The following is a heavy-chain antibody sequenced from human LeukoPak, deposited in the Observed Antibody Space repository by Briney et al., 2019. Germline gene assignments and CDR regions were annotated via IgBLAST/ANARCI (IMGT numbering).Heavy chain of an antibody. CDR1: GFTFSSYA. CDR3: AKGGYSYGYFPYYMDV. V-gene: IGHV3-23*01. J-gene: IGHJ6*03. D-gene: IGHD5-18*01. CDR2: IAGSGANA. Sequence: GGSLKLSCAASGFTFSSYAMTWVRQAPGKGLEWVSGIAGSGANAYYADSVKGRFTISRDTSKNTLYLQMNSLRAEDTAVYYCAKGGYSYGYFPYYMDVWGKGTTVTVSS.